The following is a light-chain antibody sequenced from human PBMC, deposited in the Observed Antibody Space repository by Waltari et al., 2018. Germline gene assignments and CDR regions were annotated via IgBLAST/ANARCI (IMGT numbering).Light chain of an antibody. V-gene: IGKV3-20*01. J-gene: IGKJ1*01. Sequence: DILLTQSPGTMTLSPGERATTSCRASQSVPRALAWYQQKPGQAPRLLIYHASNRATSIPDRFSGSGSGTDFSLTISRLEPEYFAVYYCQHYVRLPATFGQGTKVEIK. CDR2: HAS. CDR1: QSVPRA. CDR3: QHYVRLPAT.